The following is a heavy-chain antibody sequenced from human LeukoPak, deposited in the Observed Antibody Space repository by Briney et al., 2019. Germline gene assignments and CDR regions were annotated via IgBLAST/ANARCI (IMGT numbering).Heavy chain of an antibody. J-gene: IGHJ3*02. CDR3: ARGYSGYDFDAFDI. Sequence: KPGGSLRLSCAASGFTFTTYAMNWVRQAPGKGLEWIGYIYHSGSTYYNPSLKSRVTISVDRSKNQFSLKLSSVTAADTAVYYCARGYSGYDFDAFDIWGQGTMVTVSS. D-gene: IGHD5-12*01. V-gene: IGHV4-4*02. CDR2: IYHSGST. CDR1: GFTFTTYAM.